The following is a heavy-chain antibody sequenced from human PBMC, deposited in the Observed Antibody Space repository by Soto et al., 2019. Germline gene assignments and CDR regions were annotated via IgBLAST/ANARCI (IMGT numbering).Heavy chain of an antibody. Sequence: QVQLQESGPGLVKPSETLSLTCTVSGGSMSPHYWSWIRQPPGKGLEWIGLIYFGGSTTYSSSLRSRVTISLDTSKNQFSLKLNSVTAADMAVYYCARFARGDYDAFDIWGQGTMVIVSS. CDR1: GGSMSPHY. D-gene: IGHD2-21*02. J-gene: IGHJ3*02. CDR3: ARFARGDYDAFDI. CDR2: IYFGGST. V-gene: IGHV4-59*11.